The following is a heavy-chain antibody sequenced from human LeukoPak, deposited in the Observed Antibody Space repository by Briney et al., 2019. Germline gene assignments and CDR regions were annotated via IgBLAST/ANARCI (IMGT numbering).Heavy chain of an antibody. J-gene: IGHJ4*02. V-gene: IGHV3-30*02. CDR2: IRYDGSNK. Sequence: GGSLRLSCAASGFTFSSYGMHWVRQAPGKGLEWVAFIRYDGSNKYYADSVKGRFTISRDNAKNSLYLQMNSLRAEDMALYYCAKDMGTNDYGDPYFDYWGQGTLVTVSS. CDR3: AKDMGTNDYGDPYFDY. CDR1: GFTFSSYG. D-gene: IGHD4-17*01.